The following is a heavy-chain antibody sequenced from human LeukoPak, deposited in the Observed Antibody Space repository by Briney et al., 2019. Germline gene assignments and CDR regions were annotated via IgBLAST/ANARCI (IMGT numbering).Heavy chain of an antibody. Sequence: SYTLSLTCTGSRCSISSYHWIWIRQPQAKGLEGIGYSYSSGSTNYNPSLESRVTISVDTSKNQLSLKLSAVTAGDTAVYYCARLGYTSSWYKIDYWGQGTLVTVSS. CDR3: ARLGYTSSWYKIDY. V-gene: IGHV4-59*08. CDR2: SYSSGST. D-gene: IGHD6-13*01. J-gene: IGHJ4*02. CDR1: RCSISSYH.